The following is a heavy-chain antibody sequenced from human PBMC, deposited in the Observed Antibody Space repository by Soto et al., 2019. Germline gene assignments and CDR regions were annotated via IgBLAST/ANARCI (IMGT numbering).Heavy chain of an antibody. CDR2: ISYSGTT. CDR1: GDSLSGTYW. D-gene: IGHD6-19*01. CDR3: ARHILVTGTRGFDF. V-gene: IGHV4-4*02. J-gene: IGHJ4*02. Sequence: QVQLQESGPGLVKPSETLSLTCAVSGDSLSGTYWWSWVRQAPGGGLQWIGEISYSGTTHYDPSLMRRVTISMDKSRSEFSLTLISVTAPDSASYYCARHILVTGTRGFDFWGQGILVTVSS.